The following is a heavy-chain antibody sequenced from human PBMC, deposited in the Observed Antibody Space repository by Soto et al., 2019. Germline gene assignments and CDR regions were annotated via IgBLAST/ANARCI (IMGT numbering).Heavy chain of an antibody. J-gene: IGHJ4*02. V-gene: IGHV3-23*01. CDR3: AKDLNGYSYGRPRSIDY. D-gene: IGHD5-18*01. CDR2: ISGSGGST. CDR1: GFTFSSYA. Sequence: PGGSLRLSCAASGFTFSSYAMSWVRQAPGKGLEWVSAISGSGGSTYYADSVKGRFTISRDNSKNTLYLQMNSLRAEDTAVYYCAKDLNGYSYGRPRSIDYWGQGTLVTVSS.